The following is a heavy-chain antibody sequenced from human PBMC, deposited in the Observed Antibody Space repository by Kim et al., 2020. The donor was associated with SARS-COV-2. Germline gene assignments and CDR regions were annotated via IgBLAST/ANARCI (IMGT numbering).Heavy chain of an antibody. J-gene: IGHJ4*02. V-gene: IGHV3-7*04. CDR2: GSQK. CDR3: ARGRGVDY. Sequence: GSQKDYVDSAKGRFTISRDNAKKSVYLQMNSLRGEDTAVYYCARGRGVDYWGQGTLVTVSS.